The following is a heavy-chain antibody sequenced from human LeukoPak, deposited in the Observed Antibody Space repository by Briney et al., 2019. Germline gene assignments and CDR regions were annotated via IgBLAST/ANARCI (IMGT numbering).Heavy chain of an antibody. CDR3: AELGITMIGGV. D-gene: IGHD3-10*02. Sequence: GGSLRLSCTASGFTFSSYAMYWVRQAPGKGLEWLAVISYDGSNKFYADSVKGRFTISRDNAKNSLYLQMNSLRAEDTAVYYCAELGITMIGGVWGKGTTVTISS. J-gene: IGHJ6*04. CDR1: GFTFSSYA. CDR2: ISYDGSNK. V-gene: IGHV3-30*04.